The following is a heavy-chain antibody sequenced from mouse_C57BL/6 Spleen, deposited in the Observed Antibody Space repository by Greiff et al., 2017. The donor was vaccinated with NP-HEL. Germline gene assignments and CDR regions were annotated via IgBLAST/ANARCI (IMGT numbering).Heavy chain of an antibody. J-gene: IGHJ4*01. V-gene: IGHV1-82*01. CDR2: IYPGDGDT. CDR3: ANNGYDGDCYAMDY. Sequence: QVQLQQSGPELVKPGASVKISCKASGYAFSSSWMNWVKQRPGKGLEWIGRIYPGDGDTNYNGKFKGKATLTADKSSSTAYMQLSSLTSEDSAVYFGANNGYDGDCYAMDYWGQGTSVTVSS. CDR1: GYAFSSSW. D-gene: IGHD2-2*01.